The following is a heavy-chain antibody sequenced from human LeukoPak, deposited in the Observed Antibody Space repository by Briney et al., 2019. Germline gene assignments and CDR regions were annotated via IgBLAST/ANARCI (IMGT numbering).Heavy chain of an antibody. Sequence: SETLSLTCTVSGGSISSDYWSWIRQPPGEGLGCMCYIYYIGSTNYNPSLKSRVTISVDTSKNQFSLKVSSVSAEDTAVYYCAGRGIAVAGGFDYWGQGTLVTVSS. D-gene: IGHD6-19*01. CDR3: AGRGIAVAGGFDY. CDR1: GGSISSDY. V-gene: IGHV4-59*08. J-gene: IGHJ4*02. CDR2: IYYIGST.